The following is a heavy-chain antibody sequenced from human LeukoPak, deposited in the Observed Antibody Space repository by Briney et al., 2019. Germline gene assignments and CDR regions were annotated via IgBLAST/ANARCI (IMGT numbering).Heavy chain of an antibody. D-gene: IGHD1-26*01. J-gene: IGHJ4*02. Sequence: GGSLRLSCAASGFTFSSYAMSWVRQAPGKGLEWVSAISGSGGTTYYADSVKGRFTISRDNSKNTLYLQMYSLRAEDTAVYYCARDGQVGATSDWGQGTLVTVSS. V-gene: IGHV3-23*01. CDR2: ISGSGGTT. CDR1: GFTFSSYA. CDR3: ARDGQVGATSD.